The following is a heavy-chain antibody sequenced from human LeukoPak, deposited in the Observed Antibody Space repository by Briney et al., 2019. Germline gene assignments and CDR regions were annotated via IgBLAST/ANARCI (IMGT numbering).Heavy chain of an antibody. J-gene: IGHJ3*02. CDR1: GYTLTELS. CDR2: FDPEDGET. CDR3: ARDQDDSLI. D-gene: IGHD3-22*01. V-gene: IGHV1-24*01. Sequence: ASVKVSCKVSGYTLTELSMHWVRQAPGKGLEWMGGFDPEDGETIYAQKFQGRVTITADESTSTAYMELSSLRSEDTAVYYCARDQDDSLIWGQGTMVTVSS.